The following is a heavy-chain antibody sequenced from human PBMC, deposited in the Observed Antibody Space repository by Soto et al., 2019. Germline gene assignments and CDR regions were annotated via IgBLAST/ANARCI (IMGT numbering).Heavy chain of an antibody. CDR2: IYHSGST. Sequence: PSQTHRLSYAVSGGYIGNINGWSWARQPPGKGLEWIGEIYHSGSTNYNPSLKSRVTISVDKSKNQFSLKLSSVTAADTAVYYCARGLAAAGTRYYYYGMDVWGQGTTVIVSS. D-gene: IGHD6-13*01. J-gene: IGHJ6*02. CDR3: ARGLAAAGTRYYYYGMDV. CDR1: GGYIGNING. V-gene: IGHV4-4*02.